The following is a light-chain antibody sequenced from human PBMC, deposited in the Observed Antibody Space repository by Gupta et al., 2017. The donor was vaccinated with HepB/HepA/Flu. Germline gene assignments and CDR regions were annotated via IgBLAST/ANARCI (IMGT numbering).Light chain of an antibody. CDR2: DAS. V-gene: IGKV3D-20*01. CDR1: QSVSTSY. Sequence: EVVLTQSPATLSLSPGERATLSCGASQSVSTSYLAWYQQKPGLAPRLLIYDASNRASGIPDRFSGSGSGTEFTLTISSREPEDSAMYYCHHGCNSYKTFGQGTKVEIK. J-gene: IGKJ1*01. CDR3: HHGCNSYKT.